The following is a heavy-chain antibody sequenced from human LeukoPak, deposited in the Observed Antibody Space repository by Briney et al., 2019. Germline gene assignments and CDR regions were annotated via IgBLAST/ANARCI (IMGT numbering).Heavy chain of an antibody. Sequence: ASVKVSCKASGGTFSSYAISWVLQAPGQGLEWMGRIIPIFGTANYAQKFQGRVTITTDESTSTAYMELSSLRSEDTAVYYCARDSGYYDSSGYYPNWFDPWGQGTLVTVSS. V-gene: IGHV1-69*05. CDR2: IIPIFGTA. D-gene: IGHD3-22*01. J-gene: IGHJ5*02. CDR3: ARDSGYYDSSGYYPNWFDP. CDR1: GGTFSSYA.